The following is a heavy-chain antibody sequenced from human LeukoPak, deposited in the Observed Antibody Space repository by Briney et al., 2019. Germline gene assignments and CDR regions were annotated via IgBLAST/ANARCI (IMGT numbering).Heavy chain of an antibody. CDR3: ARDTRGYGIYYYYYMDV. D-gene: IGHD5-18*01. CDR2: IIPILGTA. CDR1: GGTLSSYA. Sequence: GASVKISCKASGGTLSSYAISWVRQAPGHGLEWIGGIIPILGTANYAQKFQGRVTITADESTSTAYMELSSLRSEDTAVYYCARDTRGYGIYYYYYMDVWGKGTTVTVSS. V-gene: IGHV1-69*13. J-gene: IGHJ6*03.